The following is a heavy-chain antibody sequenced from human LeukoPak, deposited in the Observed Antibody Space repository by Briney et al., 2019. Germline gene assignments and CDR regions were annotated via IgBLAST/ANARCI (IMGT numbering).Heavy chain of an antibody. CDR2: IVVGSGNT. V-gene: IGHV1-58*01. CDR3: AAATRSGSYYHGPYGMDV. D-gene: IGHD3-10*01. CDR1: GFTFTSSA. Sequence: SVKVSCKASGFTFTSSAVQWVRQARGQRLEWIGWIVVGSGNTNYAQKFQERVTITRDMSTSTAYMELSSLRSEDTAAYYCAAATRSGSYYHGPYGMDVWGKETTVTVSS. J-gene: IGHJ6*04.